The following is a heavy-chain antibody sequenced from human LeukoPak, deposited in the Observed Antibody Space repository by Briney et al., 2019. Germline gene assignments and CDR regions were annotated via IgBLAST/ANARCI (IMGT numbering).Heavy chain of an antibody. V-gene: IGHV4-59*01. D-gene: IGHD4-17*01. CDR1: GGSISSDF. Sequence: PSQTLSLSCTVSGGSISSDFWSWTRQPPGNGLEWIGYIYYSGSTNYNPSLKSRVTISVDTSKDQFSLKLSSVTAADTAVYYCARDNYGRLDYWGQGTLVTVSS. J-gene: IGHJ4*02. CDR3: ARDNYGRLDY. CDR2: IYYSGST.